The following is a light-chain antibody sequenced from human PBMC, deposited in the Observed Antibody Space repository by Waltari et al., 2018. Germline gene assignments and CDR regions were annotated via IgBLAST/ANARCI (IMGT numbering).Light chain of an antibody. CDR3: SSYGGINNSPYV. J-gene: IGLJ1*01. CDR2: EVS. Sequence: QSALTQPPPASGPPGQTVTIFCTGTSSDVGSDDFVSWYQQFPGKAPKLIIWEVSRRPSGVPDRFSGSKSGNTASLTVSGLQAEDEADYYCSSYGGINNSPYVFGTGTKVTV. V-gene: IGLV2-8*01. CDR1: SSDVGSDDF.